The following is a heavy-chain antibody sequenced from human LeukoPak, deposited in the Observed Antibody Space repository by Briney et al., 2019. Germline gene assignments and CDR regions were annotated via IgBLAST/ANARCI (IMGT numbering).Heavy chain of an antibody. Sequence: ASVKVSCKASGYTFTGYYMHWVRQAPGQGLEWMGWINPNSGGTNYAQKFQGRVTMTRDTSISTAYVELSRLRSDDTAVYYCARLDYDFWSGPKEDNWFDPWGQGTLVTVSS. CDR1: GYTFTGYY. J-gene: IGHJ5*02. CDR2: INPNSGGT. D-gene: IGHD3-3*01. CDR3: ARLDYDFWSGPKEDNWFDP. V-gene: IGHV1-2*02.